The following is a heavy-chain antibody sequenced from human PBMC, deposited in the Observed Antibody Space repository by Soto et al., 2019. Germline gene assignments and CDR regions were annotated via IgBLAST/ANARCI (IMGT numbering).Heavy chain of an antibody. CDR2: IYYSGTT. V-gene: IGHV4-31*03. CDR3: AASCVGCGGFNYYGMDV. J-gene: IGHJ6*02. CDR1: GGSISSGGYY. D-gene: IGHD2-21*01. Sequence: SETLCLTCTVSGGSISSGGYYWNWIRQHPGKGLEWIGYIYYSGTTYYNPSLKSRVTISVDTSKNQFSLKLSSVTAADTAVYYCAASCVGCGGFNYYGMDVWGQGTTVTVSS.